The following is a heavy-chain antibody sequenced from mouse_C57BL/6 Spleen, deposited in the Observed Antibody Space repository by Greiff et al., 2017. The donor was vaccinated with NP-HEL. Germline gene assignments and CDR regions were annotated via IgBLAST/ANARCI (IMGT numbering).Heavy chain of an antibody. Sequence: EVNLVESGGGLVKPGGSLKLSCAASGFTFSSYAMSWVRQTPEKRLEWVATISDGGSYTYYPDNVKGRFTISRDNAKNNLYLQMSHLKSEDTAMYYCASLTKGYWGQGTTLTVSS. CDR3: ASLTKGY. V-gene: IGHV5-4*03. CDR2: ISDGGSYT. CDR1: GFTFSSYA. J-gene: IGHJ2*01.